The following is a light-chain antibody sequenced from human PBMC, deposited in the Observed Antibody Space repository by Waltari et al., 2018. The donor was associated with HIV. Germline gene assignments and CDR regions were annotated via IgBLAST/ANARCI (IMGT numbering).Light chain of an antibody. CDR1: SSNIGSNY. V-gene: IGLV1-47*01. J-gene: IGLJ3*02. Sequence: QSVLTQPPSASGTPGQRVTISCSGSSSNIGSNYGYWYQHLPGTAPKLLIYRNNQRPAGVPDRFSGSKAGTSASLAISGLRSEDDADYYWAAWDDSLSGPVFGGGTKRTVL. CDR2: RNN. CDR3: AAWDDSLSGPV.